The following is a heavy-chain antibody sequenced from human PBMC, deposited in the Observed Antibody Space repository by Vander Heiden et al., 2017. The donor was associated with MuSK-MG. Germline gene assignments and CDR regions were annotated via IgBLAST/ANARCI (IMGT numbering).Heavy chain of an antibody. CDR2: ISHDGVNK. V-gene: IGHV3-30*18. D-gene: IGHD2-15*01. CDR1: RINFRSQG. Sequence: QVFLVESGGGVVQPGRSLRLSCTASRINFRSQGMHWVRQAPGKGLEWVALISHDGVNKDYADSVKGRFTISRDNSENTLYLQMNSLRPEDTAVYYCAKDLGYVSGAVRYWGQGTLVIVSS. J-gene: IGHJ4*02. CDR3: AKDLGYVSGAVRY.